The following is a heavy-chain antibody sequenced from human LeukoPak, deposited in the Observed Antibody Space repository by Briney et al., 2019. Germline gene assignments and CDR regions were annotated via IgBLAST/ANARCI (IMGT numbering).Heavy chain of an antibody. J-gene: IGHJ5*02. CDR3: ARSRGGFGDYGSWFDP. Sequence: SETLSLTCTVSGGSISSFFWNWIRQPPGKGLEWIGFTHNSGTTNYNPSLKSRVTMSLDTSKNQFSLKLTSVTAADTAFYYCARSRGGFGDYGSWFDPWGQGTLVTVSS. CDR2: THNSGTT. D-gene: IGHD4-17*01. V-gene: IGHV4-59*01. CDR1: GGSISSFF.